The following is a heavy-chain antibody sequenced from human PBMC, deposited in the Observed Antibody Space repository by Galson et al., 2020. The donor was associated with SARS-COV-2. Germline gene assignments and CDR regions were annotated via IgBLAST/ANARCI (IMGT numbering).Heavy chain of an antibody. CDR2: INSDGSST. CDR1: GFTFSSYW. Sequence: GGSLRLSCAASGFTFSSYWMHWVRQAPGKGLVWVSRINSDGSSTSYADSVKGRFTISRDNAKNTLYLQMNSLRAEDTAVYYCASLPLEEYYDILTGYYRVDYWGQGTLVTVSS. V-gene: IGHV3-74*01. D-gene: IGHD3-9*01. CDR3: ASLPLEEYYDILTGYYRVDY. J-gene: IGHJ4*02.